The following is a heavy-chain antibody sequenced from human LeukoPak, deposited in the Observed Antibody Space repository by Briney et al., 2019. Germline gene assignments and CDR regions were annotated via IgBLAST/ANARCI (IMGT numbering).Heavy chain of an antibody. CDR2: IYYSGST. V-gene: IGHV4-59*08. Sequence: SETLFLTCTVSGGSMSPYHWGWIRQPPGKGLEWTGYIYYSGSTNYNPSLNSRVTISVDTSKNQFSLRLSSVTAADTAIYYCARAVSGRFDYWGQGTLVTVSS. J-gene: IGHJ4*02. CDR1: GGSMSPYH. D-gene: IGHD6-19*01. CDR3: ARAVSGRFDY.